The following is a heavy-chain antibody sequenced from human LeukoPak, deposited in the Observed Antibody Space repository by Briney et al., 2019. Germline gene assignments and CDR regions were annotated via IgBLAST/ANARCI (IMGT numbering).Heavy chain of an antibody. D-gene: IGHD2-21*01. V-gene: IGHV5-51*01. CDR1: GYSFTGYW. J-gene: IGHJ4*02. CDR3: ARHVTVVSPPPY. CDR2: IYPGDSDT. Sequence: GESLKISCKGSGYSFTGYWIGWVRQVPGKGLEWMGIIYPGDSDTRYSPSFQGQVTISADKSISTAYLQWNSLKASDTAMYYCARHVTVVSPPPYWGQGTLVTVSS.